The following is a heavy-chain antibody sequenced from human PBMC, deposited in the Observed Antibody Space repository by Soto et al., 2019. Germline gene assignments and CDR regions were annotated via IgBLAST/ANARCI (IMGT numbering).Heavy chain of an antibody. Sequence: QVQLVQSGAEVKKPGASVKVSCKASGYTFTSYDINWVRQATGQGLEWMGWMNPNSGNTGYAQKFQGRVTMTRNTSISTAYMELCSLRSEDTAVYYCARGRYYDFWSGSNWFDPWGQGTLVTVSS. CDR1: GYTFTSYD. J-gene: IGHJ5*02. CDR2: MNPNSGNT. CDR3: ARGRYYDFWSGSNWFDP. D-gene: IGHD3-3*01. V-gene: IGHV1-8*01.